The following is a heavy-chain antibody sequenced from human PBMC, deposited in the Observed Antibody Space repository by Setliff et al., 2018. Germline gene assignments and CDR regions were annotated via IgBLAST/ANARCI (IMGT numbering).Heavy chain of an antibody. V-gene: IGHV3-53*01. CDR2: IYNSDSA. J-gene: IGHJ5*01. CDR1: GFIVSDKH. Sequence: GGSLSLSCVVSGFIVSDKHMTWLRQAPGKGPEWVSVIYNSDSAYYADSVKGRFTISRDDSKNTVYLQMNNLRAEDTAVYYCARDLGNWFDSWGQGTLVTVSS. CDR3: ARDLGNWFDS. D-gene: IGHD3-16*01.